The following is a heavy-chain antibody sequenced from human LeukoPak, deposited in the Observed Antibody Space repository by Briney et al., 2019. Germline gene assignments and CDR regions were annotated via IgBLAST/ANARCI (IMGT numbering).Heavy chain of an antibody. Sequence: GGSLRLSCAASGFTFNNYAMSWVRQAPGKGLEWVSTIVDSGGRTYYADSVKGRFTISRDNSKNTLYLQMNSLSAEDTAVYYCAKVDSDDYCMDVWGKGTTVTVFS. CDR3: AKVDSDDYCMDV. V-gene: IGHV3-23*01. CDR1: GFTFNNYA. J-gene: IGHJ6*03. CDR2: IVDSGGRT.